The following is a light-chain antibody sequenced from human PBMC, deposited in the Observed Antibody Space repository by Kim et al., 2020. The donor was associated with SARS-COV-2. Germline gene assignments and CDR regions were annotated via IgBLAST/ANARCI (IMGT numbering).Light chain of an antibody. CDR3: QSYDSSPWV. J-gene: IGLJ3*02. V-gene: IGLV6-57*03. CDR2: EDN. Sequence: GKTVTISCTRSSGRIASNYVKWYKQRPGSAPTTVIYEDNHRPSGVPDRFSGSIDSSSNSASLTISGLRTEDEADYSGQSYDSSPWVFGGGTQLTVL. CDR1: SGRIASNY.